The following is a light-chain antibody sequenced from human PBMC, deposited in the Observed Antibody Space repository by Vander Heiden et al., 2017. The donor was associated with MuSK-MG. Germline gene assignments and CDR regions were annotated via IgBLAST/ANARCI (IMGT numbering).Light chain of an antibody. V-gene: IGKV3-20*01. CDR3: QQDSNSWT. J-gene: IGKJ1*01. CDR2: GAS. Sequence: EIVLTQSPGTLSLSPGERATLSCRASQSITTSYLAWYQQKPGQAPRLLIYGASSRAAGIPDRFSGSGSGTDFTFTSNRLEPEDFAVYYWQQDSNSWTFGQGTKVDIK. CDR1: QSITTSY.